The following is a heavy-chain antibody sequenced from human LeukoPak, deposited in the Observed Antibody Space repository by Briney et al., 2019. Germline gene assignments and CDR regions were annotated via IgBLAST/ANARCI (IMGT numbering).Heavy chain of an antibody. D-gene: IGHD1-1*01. V-gene: IGHV4-59*01. J-gene: IGHJ3*01. CDR3: ATSPGGTGAFDV. CDR1: GGSISIYY. Sequence: SETLSLTCTVSGGSISIYYWSRIRQPPGQGLEWIGYIYYSGSSNYNPSLKSRVTISVDTSKNQFSLKLSSVTAADTAVYYCATSPGGTGAFDVWGQGTMVTVSS. CDR2: IYYSGSS.